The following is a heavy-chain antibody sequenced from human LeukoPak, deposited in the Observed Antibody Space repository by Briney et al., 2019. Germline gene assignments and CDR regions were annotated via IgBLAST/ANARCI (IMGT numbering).Heavy chain of an antibody. Sequence: PSETLSLTCSVSGGSIRNYFWSWIREPAGKGLEWIGRIYTSGSTDYNPSLRSRVTMSVDTSRNQFSLKLTSMTAADTAVYYCARESKSYDGSGFYHDYWGQGTLVAVSS. CDR1: GGSIRNYF. CDR2: IYTSGST. V-gene: IGHV4-4*07. D-gene: IGHD3-22*01. J-gene: IGHJ4*02. CDR3: ARESKSYDGSGFYHDY.